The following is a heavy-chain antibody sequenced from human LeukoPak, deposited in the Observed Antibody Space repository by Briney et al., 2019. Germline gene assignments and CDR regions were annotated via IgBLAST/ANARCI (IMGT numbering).Heavy chain of an antibody. D-gene: IGHD3-10*01. V-gene: IGHV3-30-3*01. CDR1: GCTFSSYA. CDR2: ISYDGSNK. CDR3: ARSYYGSGSYYDY. J-gene: IGHJ4*02. Sequence: PGGSLRLSCAASGCTFSSYAMHWVRQAPGKGLQWVAVISYDGSNKYYADSVKGRFTISRDNSKNTLYLQMNSLTAEDTAVYYCARSYYGSGSYYDYWGQGTLVTVSS.